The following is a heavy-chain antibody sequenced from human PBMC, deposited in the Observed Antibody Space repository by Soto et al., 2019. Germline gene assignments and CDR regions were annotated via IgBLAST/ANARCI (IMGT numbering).Heavy chain of an antibody. V-gene: IGHV3-30-3*01. D-gene: IGHD6-19*01. CDR1: A. J-gene: IGHJ4*02. CDR2: ISYDGSNK. CDR3: ARDLEQWLAKESY. Sequence: AMHWVRQDPGKGLERVAVISYDGSNKYYADSVKGRFTISRDNSKNTLYLQMNSLRAEDTAVYYCARDLEQWLAKESYWGQGTLITVSS.